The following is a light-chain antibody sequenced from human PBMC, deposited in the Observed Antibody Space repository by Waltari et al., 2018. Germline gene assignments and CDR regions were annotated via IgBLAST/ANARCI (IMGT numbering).Light chain of an antibody. CDR2: YDS. V-gene: IGLV3-21*04. J-gene: IGLJ3*02. CDR3: QVWDSSRDYVM. CDR1: NLEHQR. Sequence: SYVLTQPPSVSVDPGKTARITCGGNNLEHQRVHLYQPKPGQAPVRVILYDSDRPSGIPERFSGSNSGNPATLTISRVEAGDEADYYCQVWDSSRDYVMFGGGTKLTVL.